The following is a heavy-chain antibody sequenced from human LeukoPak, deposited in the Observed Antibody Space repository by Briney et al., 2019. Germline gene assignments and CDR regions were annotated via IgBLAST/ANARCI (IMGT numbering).Heavy chain of an antibody. D-gene: IGHD6-19*01. CDR3: ARRFRPAVAPGYYFDY. V-gene: IGHV4-59*01. CDR1: GGSISSYY. Sequence: PSETLSLTCTVSGGSISSYYWSWLRQPPGKGLEWIGYIYYSGSTNYNPSLTSRVTISVDTSKNQCSLKLSSVTAADTAVYYCARRFRPAVAPGYYFDYWGQGTLVTVSS. J-gene: IGHJ4*02. CDR2: IYYSGST.